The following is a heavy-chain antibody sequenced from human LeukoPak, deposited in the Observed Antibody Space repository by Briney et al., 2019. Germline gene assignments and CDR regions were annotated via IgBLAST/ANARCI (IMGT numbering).Heavy chain of an antibody. CDR3: ANSPYGDYTYYFDY. J-gene: IGHJ4*02. CDR1: GFTFSSYA. V-gene: IGHV3-23*01. D-gene: IGHD4-17*01. Sequence: GGSLRLSCAASGFTFSSYAMSWVRQAPGKGLEWVSAISGSRGSTYYADSVKGRFTISRDNSKNTLYLQMNSLRAEDTAVYYCANSPYGDYTYYFDYWGQGTLVTVSS. CDR2: ISGSRGST.